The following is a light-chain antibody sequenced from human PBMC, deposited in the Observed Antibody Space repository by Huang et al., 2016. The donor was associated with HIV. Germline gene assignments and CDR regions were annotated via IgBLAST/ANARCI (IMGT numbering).Light chain of an antibody. V-gene: IGKV3D-15*01. CDR2: GAS. Sequence: VMTQSPASLSASPGARVTLSCRASQGVRTNLAWYQHKPGQAPTLLMFGASTRATGTLPRFSGSGSGTDFTLTITSLQSSDSAIYYCQQYNDWPPLTFGGGTKVEI. CDR3: QQYNDWPPLT. J-gene: IGKJ4*01. CDR1: QGVRTN.